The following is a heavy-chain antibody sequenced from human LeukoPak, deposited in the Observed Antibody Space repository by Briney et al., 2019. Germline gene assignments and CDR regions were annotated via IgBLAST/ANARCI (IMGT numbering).Heavy chain of an antibody. Sequence: GGSLRLSCAASGFTVSSNYMSWVRQAPGKGLEWVSVIYSGGSTYYADSVKGRFTISRDNSKNTLYLQMNSLRAKDTAVYYCARGDSSRTYYYYGMDVWGQGTTVTVSS. CDR2: IYSGGST. CDR3: ARGDSSRTYYYYGMDV. V-gene: IGHV3-53*01. J-gene: IGHJ6*02. D-gene: IGHD6-13*01. CDR1: GFTVSSNY.